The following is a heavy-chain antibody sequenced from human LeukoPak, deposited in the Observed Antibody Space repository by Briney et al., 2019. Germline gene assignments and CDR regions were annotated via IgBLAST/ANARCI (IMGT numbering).Heavy chain of an antibody. J-gene: IGHJ4*02. CDR2: IDYIGST. CDR1: GGSIRNYY. V-gene: IGHV4-59*01. CDR3: ARGRGDSKGTSFHY. Sequence: SETLSLTCTVSGGSIRNYYWSSIRQPPGKGLEWIGYIDYIGSTTYNPSLKSGVTISIDTSKNQFSLRLSSVTAADTAVYYCARGRGDSKGTSFHYWGQGTLVTVSA. D-gene: IGHD3-22*01.